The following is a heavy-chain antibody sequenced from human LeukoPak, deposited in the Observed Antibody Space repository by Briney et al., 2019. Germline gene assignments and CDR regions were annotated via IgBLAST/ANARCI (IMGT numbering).Heavy chain of an antibody. V-gene: IGHV4-38-2*02. Sequence: PSETLSLTCTVSGYSISSGYYWGWIRQPPGKGLEWIGSIYYSGNTYYNASLKSQVSISIDTSKNQFSLRLTSVTAAGTAVYYCARQTGSGLFILPGGQGTLVTVSS. CDR2: IYYSGNT. J-gene: IGHJ4*02. D-gene: IGHD3/OR15-3a*01. CDR3: ARQTGSGLFILP. CDR1: GYSISSGYY.